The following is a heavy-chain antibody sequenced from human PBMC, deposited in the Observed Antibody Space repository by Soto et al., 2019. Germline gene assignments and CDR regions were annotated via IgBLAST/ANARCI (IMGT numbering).Heavy chain of an antibody. CDR2: IYYSGST. D-gene: IGHD3-3*01. J-gene: IGHJ3*02. V-gene: IGHV4-59*01. Sequence: SETLPVTCTVSGGSISSDYWSWMGQPPGKGLEWIGYIYYSGSTNYNPSLKSRVTISVDTSKNQFSLKLSSVTAADTAVYYCARDYYDFWSGTPGAFDIWGQGTMVT. CDR1: GGSISSDY. CDR3: ARDYYDFWSGTPGAFDI.